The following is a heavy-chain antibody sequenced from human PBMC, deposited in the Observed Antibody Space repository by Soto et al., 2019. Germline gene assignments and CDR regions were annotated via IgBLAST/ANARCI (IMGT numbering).Heavy chain of an antibody. J-gene: IGHJ6*02. CDR3: ARGVYSSSWYGRDYYYYGMDV. D-gene: IGHD6-13*01. Sequence: PSATLSLPCTVSGGSISSYYWSWIRQPPGKGLEWIGYIYYSGSTNYNPSLKSRVTISVDTSKNQFSLKLSSVTAADTAVYYCARGVYSSSWYGRDYYYYGMDVWGQGTTVTVSS. V-gene: IGHV4-59*01. CDR2: IYYSGST. CDR1: GGSISSYY.